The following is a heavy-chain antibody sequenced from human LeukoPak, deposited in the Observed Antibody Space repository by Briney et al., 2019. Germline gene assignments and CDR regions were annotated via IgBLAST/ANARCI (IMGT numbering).Heavy chain of an antibody. Sequence: PGGSLGLSCAASGFTFSPLGMNWVRQAPGRGLEWVSYISSGTSTTYYADSVKGRFTISRDNAKNSLYLQLNSPRDEDTAVYYCARGRGLTLSYHYFDYWGQGTLVTVSS. CDR3: ARGRGLTLSYHYFDY. CDR1: GFTFSPLG. J-gene: IGHJ4*02. V-gene: IGHV3-48*02. CDR2: ISSGTSTT. D-gene: IGHD3-10*01.